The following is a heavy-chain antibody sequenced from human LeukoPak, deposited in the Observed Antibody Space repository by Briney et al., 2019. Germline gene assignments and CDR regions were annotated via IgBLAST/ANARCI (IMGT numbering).Heavy chain of an antibody. CDR2: IYWDDDK. CDR1: GFSLTTSGVG. J-gene: IGHJ4*02. V-gene: IGHV2-5*02. CDR3: AHNGRYCGDTACYPIDY. D-gene: IGHD2-21*01. Sequence: SGPALVKPTQTVTLTCTFSGFSLTTSGVGVGWIRQPPGKALESLALIYWDDDKRYSPSLRNRLTITKDTSKNRVVLTMTNMDPVDTATYYCAHNGRYCGDTACYPIDYWGQGTLVTVSS.